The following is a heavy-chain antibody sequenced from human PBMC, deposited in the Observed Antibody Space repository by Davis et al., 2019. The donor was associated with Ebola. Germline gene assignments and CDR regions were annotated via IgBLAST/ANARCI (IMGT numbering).Heavy chain of an antibody. CDR3: VRELQSGGFSAYTFDS. V-gene: IGHV3-23*01. CDR1: GFTFSSYG. J-gene: IGHJ4*02. D-gene: IGHD5-12*01. Sequence: GESLKISCAASGFTFSSYGMSWVRQAPGKGLEWVSTISGNSHNIHYADSVEGRFTISRDNSQNTLYLQMHGLRVEDTADYFCVRELQSGGFSAYTFDSWGQGTLVTVSP. CDR2: ISGNSHNI.